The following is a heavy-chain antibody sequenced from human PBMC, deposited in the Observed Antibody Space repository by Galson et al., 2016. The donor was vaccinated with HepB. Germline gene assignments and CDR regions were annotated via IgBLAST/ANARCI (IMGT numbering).Heavy chain of an antibody. Sequence: SLRLSCAGSGFTFSNYALHWVRQAPGKGLEWVALISYDTNNKYYADSVKGRFTISRDDSKNTLYLQMNSLRSEDTAVYYCSGSDLSVVAYTNWHFDLWGRGTLVTVSS. CDR2: ISYDTNNK. CDR1: GFTFSNYA. J-gene: IGHJ2*01. V-gene: IGHV3-30*04. CDR3: SGSDLSVVAYTNWHFDL. D-gene: IGHD3-10*01.